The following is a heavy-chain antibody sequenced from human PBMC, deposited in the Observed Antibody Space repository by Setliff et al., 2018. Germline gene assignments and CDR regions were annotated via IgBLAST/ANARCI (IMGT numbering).Heavy chain of an antibody. CDR1: GDSINPYY. CDR3: ARDAPYTNTWRYFDH. V-gene: IGHV4-59*01. J-gene: IGHJ4*02. CDR2: IYYSGAT. Sequence: PSETLSLTCSVSGDSINPYYWTWIRQPPGKGLEWIGFIYYSGATTYNPSLKSRVTISVDTSKNQFSLKVRSATAADTAMYYCARDAPYTNTWRYFDHWGQGTLVTVSS. D-gene: IGHD6-13*01.